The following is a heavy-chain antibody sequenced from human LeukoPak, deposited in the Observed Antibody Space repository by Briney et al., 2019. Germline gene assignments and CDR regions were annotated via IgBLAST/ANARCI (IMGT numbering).Heavy chain of an antibody. CDR1: GFTFSDYY. D-gene: IGHD4-23*01. CDR2: ISSSGSTI. V-gene: IGHV3-11*04. J-gene: IGHJ5*02. CDR3: ARADYGGNSGWFDP. Sequence: PGGSLRLSCAASGFTFSDYYMSWIRQAPGKGLEWVSYISSSGSTIYYADSVRGRFTISRDNAKNSRYLQMNSLRAEDTAVYYCARADYGGNSGWFDPWGQGTLVTVSS.